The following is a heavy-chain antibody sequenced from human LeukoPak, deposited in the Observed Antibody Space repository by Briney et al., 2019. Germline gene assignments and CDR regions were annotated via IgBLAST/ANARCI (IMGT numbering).Heavy chain of an antibody. Sequence: PSETLSLTCTVSGGSISNKYWSWIRQPPGKGLEWIGYIYYSGSTNYNPSLKSQVTILVDTSKNQFSLKLSSVTAADTAVYYCARGPHNYDFWSGYRYYFDYWGRGTLVTVSS. J-gene: IGHJ4*02. CDR1: GGSISNKY. CDR2: IYYSGST. D-gene: IGHD3-3*01. CDR3: ARGPHNYDFWSGYRYYFDY. V-gene: IGHV4-59*12.